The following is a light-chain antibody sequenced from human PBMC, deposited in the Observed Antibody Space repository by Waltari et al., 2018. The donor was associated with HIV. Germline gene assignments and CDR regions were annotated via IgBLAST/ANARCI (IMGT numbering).Light chain of an antibody. J-gene: IGLJ2*01. Sequence: NFILTQPHSVLESPGKTVTILCTRSSGSIATNYVQWYQLRPGTSPTTVIYKDNQRPSGCPRRFAGSIDSSANSASVTISGLKAADEACYYCQSYDNTDVVFGGGTKLTVL. CDR1: SGSIATNY. CDR2: KDN. CDR3: QSYDNTDVV. V-gene: IGLV6-57*01.